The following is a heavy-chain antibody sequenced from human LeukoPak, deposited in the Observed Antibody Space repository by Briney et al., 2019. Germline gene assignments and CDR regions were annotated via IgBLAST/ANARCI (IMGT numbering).Heavy chain of an antibody. CDR1: GGSISSSSYY. D-gene: IGHD3-10*01. J-gene: IGHJ3*02. Sequence: SETLSLTCTVSGGSISSSSYYWGWVRQPPGRGREWIGSIYYSGSTYYNPSLKRRVTISVDTSKNQFSLKLSSVTAADTAVYYCARALLLRAFDIWGQGTMVTVSS. CDR3: ARALLLRAFDI. V-gene: IGHV4-39*07. CDR2: IYYSGST.